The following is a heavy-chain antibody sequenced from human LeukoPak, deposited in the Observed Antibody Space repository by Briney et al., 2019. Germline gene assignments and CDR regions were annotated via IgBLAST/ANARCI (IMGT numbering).Heavy chain of an antibody. J-gene: IGHJ1*01. D-gene: IGHD2-15*01. Sequence: PGGSLRLSCAASGFTFSSYAMSWVRQTPGKGLEWVSAISSSGGSTYYADSVKGRFTISRDNSKNTLYLQMNSLRAEDTAVYYCAKKDCSGGSCYSHFQHWGQGTLVTVSS. CDR2: ISSSGGST. CDR1: GFTFSSYA. CDR3: AKKDCSGGSCYSHFQH. V-gene: IGHV3-23*01.